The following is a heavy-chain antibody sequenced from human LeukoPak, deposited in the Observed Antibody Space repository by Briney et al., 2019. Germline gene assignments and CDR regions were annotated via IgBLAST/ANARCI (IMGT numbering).Heavy chain of an antibody. V-gene: IGHV3-7*01. D-gene: IGHD2-2*01. CDR3: ARDLRYCSSTSCSYYSDY. J-gene: IGHJ4*02. Sequence: GGSLRLSCAASGFTFSSYWMSWVRQAPGKGLEWVANIKRDGSEKYYVDSVKGRFTISRDNAKNSLYLQMNSLRAEDTAVYYCARDLRYCSSTSCSYYSDYWGQGTLVTVSS. CDR1: GFTFSSYW. CDR2: IKRDGSEK.